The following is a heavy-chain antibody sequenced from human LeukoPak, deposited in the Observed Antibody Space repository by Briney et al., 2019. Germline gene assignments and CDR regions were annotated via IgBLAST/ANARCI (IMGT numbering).Heavy chain of an antibody. Sequence: GGSLRLSCAASGFTFSSYAMYWVRQAPGKGLEWVAVISYDGSSKYYADSVKGRFTISRDNSKNTVYLQMNSMRAEDTALYYCARDRPDIVGYYYYYMDVWGKGTTVTVSS. CDR2: ISYDGSSK. CDR1: GFTFSSYA. D-gene: IGHD5-12*01. J-gene: IGHJ6*03. V-gene: IGHV3-30*04. CDR3: ARDRPDIVGYYYYYMDV.